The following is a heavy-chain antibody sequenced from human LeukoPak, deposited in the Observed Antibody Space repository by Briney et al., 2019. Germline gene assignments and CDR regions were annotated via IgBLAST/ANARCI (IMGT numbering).Heavy chain of an antibody. CDR2: INPNSGGT. V-gene: IGHV1-2*02. J-gene: IGHJ4*02. CDR1: GYTFTGYY. D-gene: IGHD6-19*01. Sequence: ASVKVSCKASGYTFTGYYMHWVRQAPGQGPEWMGWINPNSGGTNYAQKFQGRVTMTRDTSISTAYTELSRLRSDDTAVYYCARDTRVAGSSYPFYWGQGTLVTVSS. CDR3: ARDTRVAGSSYPFY.